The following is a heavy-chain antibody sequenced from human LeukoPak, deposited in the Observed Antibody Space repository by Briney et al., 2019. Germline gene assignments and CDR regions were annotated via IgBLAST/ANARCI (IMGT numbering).Heavy chain of an antibody. D-gene: IGHD2-21*01. CDR2: IKPDGSEE. J-gene: IGHJ5*02. Sequence: GGSLRLSCAASGFSFSSYWMTWVRQAPGKGLEWVANIKPDGSEEYYVDSVKGRFSISRDNAKNSLYLQMNSLRGEDTAVYYCARDRRLLGYNWFDPWGQGTLVTVSS. V-gene: IGHV3-7*01. CDR3: ARDRRLLGYNWFDP. CDR1: GFSFSSYW.